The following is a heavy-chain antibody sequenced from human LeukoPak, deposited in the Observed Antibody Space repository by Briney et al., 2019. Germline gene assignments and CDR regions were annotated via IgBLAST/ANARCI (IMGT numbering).Heavy chain of an antibody. D-gene: IGHD2-2*01. Sequence: GGSLRLSCAASGFTFSSYSMTWVRQAPGKGLEWVSSISSSSSYIYYADSVKGRFTISRDNAKNSLYLQMNSLRAEDTAVYYCARDLVVPAAYYYYYGMDVWGQGTTVTVSS. V-gene: IGHV3-21*01. CDR1: GFTFSSYS. J-gene: IGHJ6*02. CDR2: ISSSSSYI. CDR3: ARDLVVPAAYYYYYGMDV.